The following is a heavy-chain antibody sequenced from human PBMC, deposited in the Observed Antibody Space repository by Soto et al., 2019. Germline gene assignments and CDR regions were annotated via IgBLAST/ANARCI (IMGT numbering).Heavy chain of an antibody. CDR1: GGLFSSYA. CDR2: IIPVFDTV. D-gene: IGHD3-22*01. Sequence: QEQLVQSGAEVKKSGSSVKVSCKDTGGLFSSYAVSWVRQAPGQGLEWMGGIIPVFDTVYYAQKFQGGVTIDESTNTAYKELSSLRSEDTAMYYCARGGSGYVWFNEFWGQGTLVTVSS. CDR3: ARGGSGYVWFNEF. J-gene: IGHJ4*02. V-gene: IGHV1-69*01.